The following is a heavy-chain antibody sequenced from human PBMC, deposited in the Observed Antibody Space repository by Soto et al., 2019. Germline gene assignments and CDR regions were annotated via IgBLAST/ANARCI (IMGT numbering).Heavy chain of an antibody. V-gene: IGHV1-24*01. J-gene: IGHJ5*02. CDR3: ATDPYYYDSSGYYSIEFDP. Sequence: ASVKVSCKVSGYTLTELSMHWVRQAPGKGLEWMGGFDPEDGETIYAQKFQGRVTMTEDTSTDTAYMELSSLRSEDTAVYYCATDPYYYDSSGYYSIEFDPWGQGTLVTVSS. CDR1: GYTLTELS. D-gene: IGHD3-22*01. CDR2: FDPEDGET.